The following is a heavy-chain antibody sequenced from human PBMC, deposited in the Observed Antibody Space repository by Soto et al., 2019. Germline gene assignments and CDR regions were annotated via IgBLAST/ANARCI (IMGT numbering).Heavy chain of an antibody. CDR2: IWYDGSNK. D-gene: IGHD3-3*01. CDR1: GFTFSNYG. Sequence: GGSLRLSCAASGFTFSNYGMHWVRQAPGKGLEWVAVIWYDGSNKYYADSVKGRFTISRDNSKNTLYLQMNSLRAEDTAVYYCAKCFYDFWSGYQYYFDYWGQGTLVTVSS. CDR3: AKCFYDFWSGYQYYFDY. V-gene: IGHV3-33*06. J-gene: IGHJ4*02.